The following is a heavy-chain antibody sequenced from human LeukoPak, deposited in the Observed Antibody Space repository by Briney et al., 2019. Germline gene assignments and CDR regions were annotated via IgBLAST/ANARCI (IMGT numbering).Heavy chain of an antibody. CDR2: IYYSGST. D-gene: IGHD2-2*01. J-gene: IGHJ6*02. CDR1: GGSISSGGYY. V-gene: IGHV4-31*03. CDR3: ARVVVPAYYGMDV. Sequence: SETLSLTCTVSGGSISSGGYYWSWIRQHPGKGLEWIGYIYYSGSTYYNPSLKSRVTISVDTSKNQFSLKLSSVTAADTAVYYCARVVVPAYYGMDVWGQGTTVTVSS.